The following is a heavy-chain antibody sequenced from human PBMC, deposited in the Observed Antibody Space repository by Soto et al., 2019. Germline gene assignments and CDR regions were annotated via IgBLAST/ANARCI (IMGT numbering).Heavy chain of an antibody. J-gene: IGHJ5*02. CDR3: ARDSVRYYYDSSGDNWFDP. D-gene: IGHD3-22*01. Sequence: SETLSLTCTVSGGSISSYYRSWIRQPAGKGLEWIGRIYTSGSTNYNPSLKSRVTMSVDTSKNQFSLKLSSVTAADTAVYYCARDSVRYYYDSSGDNWFDPWGQGTLVTVSS. V-gene: IGHV4-4*07. CDR2: IYTSGST. CDR1: GGSISSYY.